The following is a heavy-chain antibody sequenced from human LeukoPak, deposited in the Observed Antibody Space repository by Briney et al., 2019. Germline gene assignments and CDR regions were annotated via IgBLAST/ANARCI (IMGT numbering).Heavy chain of an antibody. Sequence: SETLSLTCTVSGASITSGNYWSWIRQHPGKGLEWIGYIRYSGSTYHNPSLKSRLAISVDTSRNQFSLDLSSVTAADTAVYHCARGFYYDNYMDVWGNGTTVTVSS. CDR2: IRYSGST. CDR1: GASITSGNY. V-gene: IGHV4-31*03. D-gene: IGHD3-22*01. CDR3: ARGFYYDNYMDV. J-gene: IGHJ6*03.